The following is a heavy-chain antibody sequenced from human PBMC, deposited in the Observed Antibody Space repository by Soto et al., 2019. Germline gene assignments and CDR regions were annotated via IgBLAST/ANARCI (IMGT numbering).Heavy chain of an antibody. Sequence: GASVKVSFKASGGTFSSYAISWVRQAPGQGLEWMGGIIPIFGTANYAQKFQGRVTITADESTSTAYMELNSLRSEDTAVYYCASSPYSSGWPPDAFDIWGQGTMVTVSS. CDR2: IIPIFGTA. V-gene: IGHV1-69*13. J-gene: IGHJ3*02. CDR3: ASSPYSSGWPPDAFDI. D-gene: IGHD3-22*01. CDR1: GGTFSSYA.